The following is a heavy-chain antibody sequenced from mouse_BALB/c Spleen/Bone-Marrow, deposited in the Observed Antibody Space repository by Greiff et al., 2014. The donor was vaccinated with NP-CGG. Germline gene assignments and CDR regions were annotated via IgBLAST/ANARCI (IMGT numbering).Heavy chain of an antibody. Sequence: QVQLQQSGSVLVRPGASVKLSCKASGYTFTSSWMHWAKQRPGQGLVWIGEIHPNSGNTNYNEKFKGKATLTVDTSSSTAYVDLSSLTSEDSAVYYCAREKIYGNYLWYFDVWGAGTTVTVSS. CDR3: AREKIYGNYLWYFDV. D-gene: IGHD2-1*01. J-gene: IGHJ1*01. CDR2: IHPNSGNT. V-gene: IGHV1S130*01. CDR1: GYTFTSSW.